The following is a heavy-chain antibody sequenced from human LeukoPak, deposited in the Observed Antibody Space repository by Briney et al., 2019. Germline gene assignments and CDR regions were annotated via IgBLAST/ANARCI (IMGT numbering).Heavy chain of an antibody. CDR1: GFTFSSYA. Sequence: GGSLRLSCAASGFTFSSYAMSWVRQAPGKGLEWVSAISGSGGSTYYADSVKGRFTISRDNSKNTLYLQMNSLRTEDTAVYYCAKGKPKSSIAARPNYYYGMDVWGQGTTVTVSS. CDR2: ISGSGGST. J-gene: IGHJ6*02. D-gene: IGHD6-6*01. V-gene: IGHV3-23*01. CDR3: AKGKPKSSIAARPNYYYGMDV.